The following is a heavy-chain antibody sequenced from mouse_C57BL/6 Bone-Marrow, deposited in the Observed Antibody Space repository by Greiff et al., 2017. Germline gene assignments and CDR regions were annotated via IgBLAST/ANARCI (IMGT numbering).Heavy chain of an antibody. V-gene: IGHV1-85*01. CDR2: IYPRVGSS. D-gene: IGHD1-1*01. CDR3: ARDDGSSYWYFDV. CDR1: GYPFTRYA. Sequence: QVQLKESGPELVKPGASVKLSCKASGYPFTRYAINWVKQRPGQGLEWIGWIYPRVGSSKYNEKFKGKATLTVDTSSSTAYMELHSLTSEDSAVYFCARDDGSSYWYFDVWGTGTTVTVSS. J-gene: IGHJ1*03.